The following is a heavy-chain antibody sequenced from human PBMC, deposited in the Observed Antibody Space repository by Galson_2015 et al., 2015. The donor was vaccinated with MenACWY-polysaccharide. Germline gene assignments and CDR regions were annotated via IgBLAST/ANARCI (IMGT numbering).Heavy chain of an antibody. CDR3: ARAVGDLDY. J-gene: IGHJ4*02. V-gene: IGHV1-8*01. D-gene: IGHD2-21*02. Sequence: SVKVSCKASGYTFTSFDINWVRQAPGQGLEWMGWMNPNSHNTGSAQKFQGRVTMTSDTSINTAYMELTSLRSDDTAVYYRARAVGDLDYWGQGTLVTVSS. CDR1: GYTFTSFD. CDR2: MNPNSHNT.